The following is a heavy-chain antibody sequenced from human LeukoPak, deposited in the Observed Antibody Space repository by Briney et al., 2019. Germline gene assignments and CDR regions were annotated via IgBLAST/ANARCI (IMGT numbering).Heavy chain of an antibody. CDR1: GGSISSYY. V-gene: IGHV4-59*01. D-gene: IGHD6-13*01. J-gene: IGHJ4*02. CDR2: IYYSGST. CDR3: ARRDSSSWWSYFDY. Sequence: SETLSLTCTVSGGSISSYYWSWIRQPPGKGLEWIGYIYYSGSTNYNPSLKSRVTISVDTSKNQFSLELSSVTAADTAVYYCARRDSSSWWSYFDYWGQGTLVTVSS.